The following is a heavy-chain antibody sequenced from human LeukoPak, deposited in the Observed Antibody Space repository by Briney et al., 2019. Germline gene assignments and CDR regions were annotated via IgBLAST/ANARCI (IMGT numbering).Heavy chain of an antibody. V-gene: IGHV4-38-2*02. CDR3: ARVGPYRRGSYFDY. CDR2: ITHSGST. D-gene: IGHD1-14*01. J-gene: IGHJ4*02. Sequence: SETLTLTCTVSGYSISSGYYLGWNRQPPMKGLEWIGTITHSGSTYYNPSLKSRVTTSIDTSNNQFSLKLRSVTAADTAMYYCARVGPYRRGSYFDYWGQGTLVSVSS. CDR1: GYSISSGYY.